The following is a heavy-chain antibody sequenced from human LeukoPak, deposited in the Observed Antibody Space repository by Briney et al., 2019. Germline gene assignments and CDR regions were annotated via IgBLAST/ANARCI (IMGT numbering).Heavy chain of an antibody. CDR1: GFTFSSYS. D-gene: IGHD5-24*01. J-gene: IGHJ4*02. V-gene: IGHV3-21*01. CDR3: AKGGDVTATIRLDLDY. Sequence: GGSLRLSCAASGFTFSSYSMNWVRQAPGKGLEWVSSISSSSYIYYADSVKGRFTISRDNAKNSLYLQMNSLRAEDTAVYYCAKGGDVTATIRLDLDYWGQGTLVTVSS. CDR2: ISSSSYI.